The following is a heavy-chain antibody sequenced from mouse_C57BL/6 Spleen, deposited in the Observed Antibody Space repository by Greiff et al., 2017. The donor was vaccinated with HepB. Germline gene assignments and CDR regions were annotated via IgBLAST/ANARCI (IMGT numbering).Heavy chain of an antibody. V-gene: IGHV1-54*01. D-gene: IGHD3-3*01. CDR3: ARVGGSYWYFDV. CDR1: GYAFTNYL. Sequence: VQLQQSGAELVRPGTSVKVSCKASGYAFTNYLIEWVKQRPGQGLEWIGVINPGSGGTNYNEKFKGKATLTPDKSSSTAYMQLSSLTSEDSAVYFCARVGGSYWYFDVWGTGTTVTVSS. J-gene: IGHJ1*03. CDR2: INPGSGGT.